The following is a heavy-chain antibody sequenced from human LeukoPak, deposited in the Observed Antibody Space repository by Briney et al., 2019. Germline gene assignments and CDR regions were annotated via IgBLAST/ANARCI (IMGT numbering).Heavy chain of an antibody. CDR3: ARGNYYESSGYCSFDY. D-gene: IGHD3-22*01. Sequence: SETLSLTSAVSTGFISRGGYSWSWIRQPPGKGLEWIGYIYHSGSTYYNPSVKSRVTISEDRSKNQFSMKLSSVTAADTAVYYCARGNYYESSGYCSFDYWGQGTLVTVSS. V-gene: IGHV4-30-2*01. J-gene: IGHJ4*02. CDR2: IYHSGST. CDR1: TGFISRGGYS.